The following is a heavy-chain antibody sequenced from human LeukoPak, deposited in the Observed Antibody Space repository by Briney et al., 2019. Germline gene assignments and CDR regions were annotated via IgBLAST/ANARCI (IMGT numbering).Heavy chain of an antibody. CDR2: IIPMSGTA. D-gene: IGHD3-3*01. CDR1: GGTFTNSA. Sequence: ASVKVSCKASGGTFTNSAISWVRQAPGQGLEWVGGIIPMSGTANYAQKFRGRVTITADESTSTAYMELSSLRSEDTAIYYCASPVKYYDTWSGYPPFDYWGQGTLVTVSS. CDR3: ASPVKYYDTWSGYPPFDY. V-gene: IGHV1-69*13. J-gene: IGHJ4*02.